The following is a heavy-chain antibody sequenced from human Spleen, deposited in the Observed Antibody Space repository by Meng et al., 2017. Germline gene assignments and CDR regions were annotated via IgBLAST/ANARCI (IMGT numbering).Heavy chain of an antibody. J-gene: IGHJ4*02. CDR1: GGSISSGDYY. Sequence: QVQLQESGPGLVKPSQTLSLTCTVSGGSISSGDYYWSWIRQPPGKGLEWIGYIYYSGSTYYNPSLKSRVSISVDTSKSQFSLKLRSVTAADTAVYYCGRDQGRELINHWGQGTLVTVSS. V-gene: IGHV4-30-4*01. CDR2: IYYSGST. CDR3: GRDQGRELINH. D-gene: IGHD1-7*01.